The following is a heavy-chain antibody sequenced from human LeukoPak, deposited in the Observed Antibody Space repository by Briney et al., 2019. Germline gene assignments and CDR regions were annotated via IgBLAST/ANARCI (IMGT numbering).Heavy chain of an antibody. CDR2: IYTGGTT. V-gene: IGHV3-66*01. Sequence: PGGSLRLSCAASGFTVSSNYMSWVRQAPGKGLEWVSIIYTGGTTYYADSVKGRFTISRDNSKNTVYLDMNSLRAEDTAVYYCARAVDIVATTPFDFWGQGTMVTVSS. CDR3: ARAVDIVATTPFDF. CDR1: GFTVSSNY. J-gene: IGHJ3*01. D-gene: IGHD5-12*01.